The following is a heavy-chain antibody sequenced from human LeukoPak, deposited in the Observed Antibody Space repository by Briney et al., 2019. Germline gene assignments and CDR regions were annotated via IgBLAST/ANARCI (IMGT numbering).Heavy chain of an antibody. J-gene: IGHJ4*02. CDR1: GYSFTNHW. V-gene: IGHV5-51*01. CDR3: ARHGYCGGDCFYGEFDY. Sequence: GESLKISCKGSGYSFTNHWLGWVRQMPGKGPEWMGTINPADPEAKYNPSFQGRVTISADKSIYTAYLQWSSLKASDTAMYYCARHGYCGGDCFYGEFDYWGQGVLVTVSS. CDR2: INPADPEA. D-gene: IGHD2-21*02.